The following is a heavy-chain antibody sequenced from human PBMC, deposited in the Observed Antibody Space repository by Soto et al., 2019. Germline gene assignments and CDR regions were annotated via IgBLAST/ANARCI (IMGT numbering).Heavy chain of an antibody. Sequence: PSETLSLTCAVYGGSFSGYYWSWIRQPPGKGLEWIGEINHSGSTNYNPSLKSRVTISVDTSKNQFSLKLSSVTAADTAVYYCARREWELLGWYFDLWGRGTLVTVSS. CDR1: GGSFSGYY. CDR2: INHSGST. D-gene: IGHD1-26*01. J-gene: IGHJ2*01. V-gene: IGHV4-34*01. CDR3: ARREWELLGWYFDL.